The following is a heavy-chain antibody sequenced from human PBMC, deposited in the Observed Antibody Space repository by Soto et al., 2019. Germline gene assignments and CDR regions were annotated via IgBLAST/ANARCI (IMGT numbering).Heavy chain of an antibody. CDR3: ARIAAAGTNFDS. CDR1: GGSISSSNW. Sequence: QVQLQESGPGLVKPSGTLSLTCAVSGGSISSSNWWSWVRQPPGKALEWIGEIYHSGSTNYNPSLKSRVTISVDTSKNQFSLKLSSVTAADTAVYYCARIAAAGTNFDSWGQGTLVTVSS. CDR2: IYHSGST. V-gene: IGHV4-4*02. D-gene: IGHD6-13*01. J-gene: IGHJ4*02.